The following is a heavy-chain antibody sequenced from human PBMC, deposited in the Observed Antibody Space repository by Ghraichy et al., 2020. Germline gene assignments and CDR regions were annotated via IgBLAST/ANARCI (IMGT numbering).Heavy chain of an antibody. Sequence: SGPTLVKPTQTLTLTCTFSGFSLSTSGVGVGWIRQPPGKALEWLALIYWDYDKRYSPSLKSSLTINKDTSKNQVVLTMTNMDPVDTATYYCAHDRSPKGLATLDYWGQGTLVTVSS. CDR1: GFSLSTSGVG. J-gene: IGHJ4*02. V-gene: IGHV2-5*02. CDR3: AHDRSPKGLATLDY. CDR2: IYWDYDK. D-gene: IGHD6-19*01.